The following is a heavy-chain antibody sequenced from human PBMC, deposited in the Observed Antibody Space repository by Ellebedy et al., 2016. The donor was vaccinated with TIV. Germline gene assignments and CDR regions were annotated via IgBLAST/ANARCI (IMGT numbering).Heavy chain of an antibody. D-gene: IGHD2-8*01. J-gene: IGHJ4*02. CDR2: IPGSSSPI. CDR3: TTSNGHLDH. Sequence: GESLKISCEASGFTFSNYGMHWVRQAPGKGLEWVAYIPGSSSPIYYADSVKGRFTVSRDNARYSVFLQINSLRDEDTAVYYCTTSNGHLDHWGQGTLVTVSS. CDR1: GFTFSNYG. V-gene: IGHV3-48*02.